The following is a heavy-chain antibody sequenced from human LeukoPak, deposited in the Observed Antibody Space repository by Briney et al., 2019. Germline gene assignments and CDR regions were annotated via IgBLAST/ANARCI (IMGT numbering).Heavy chain of an antibody. CDR2: ISWNSGSI. D-gene: IGHD6-6*01. CDR3: AKGLGGI. J-gene: IGHJ3*02. CDR1: GFTFDDYA. Sequence: GGSLRLSCAASGFTFDDYAMHWVRQAPGKGLEWVSGISWNSGSIGYAVSVKGRFTISRDNAKNSLYLQMNSLRAEDTALYYCAKGLGGIWGQGTMVTVSS. V-gene: IGHV3-9*01.